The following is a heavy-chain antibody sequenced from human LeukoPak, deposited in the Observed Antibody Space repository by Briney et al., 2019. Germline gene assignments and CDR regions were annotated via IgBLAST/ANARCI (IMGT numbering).Heavy chain of an antibody. CDR1: GFTVNSNY. CDR3: ARGFGKVAANVFGGYTMDV. J-gene: IGHJ6*02. Sequence: GGSLRLSRAASGFTVNSNYMSWVRQAPGKGLEWVSLIYTGGSTYYADFVKGRFAISRDNSKNTLYLQMNSLRPEDTAVYYCARGFGKVAANVFGGYTMDVWGQGTTVTVSS. V-gene: IGHV3-66*02. CDR2: IYTGGST. D-gene: IGHD6-6*01.